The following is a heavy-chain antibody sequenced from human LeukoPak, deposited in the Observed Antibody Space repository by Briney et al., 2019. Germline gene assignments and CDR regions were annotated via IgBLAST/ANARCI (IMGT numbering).Heavy chain of an antibody. CDR1: GSTFSNYW. CDR2: INSDESLT. J-gene: IGHJ4*02. D-gene: IGHD2-15*01. V-gene: IGHV3-74*03. CDR3: ARRYCSGGTCYFDY. Sequence: PGGSLRLSCAASGSTFSNYWMHCVRQAPGKGLVWVSRINSDESLTTYADSVRGRFTISRDNAKNTLYLQMNSLRAEDTAVYYCARRYCSGGTCYFDYWGQGTLVTVSS.